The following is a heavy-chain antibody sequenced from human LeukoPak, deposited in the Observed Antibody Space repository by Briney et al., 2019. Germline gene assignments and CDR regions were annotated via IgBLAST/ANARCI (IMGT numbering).Heavy chain of an antibody. D-gene: IGHD2-15*01. Sequence: GGSLRLSCAASGFTFSSYSMNWVRQAPGKGLEWVSSISSSSSYIYYADSVKGRFTISRDNAKNSLYLQMNSLRAEDTAVYYCARSLRGGTAFDYWGQGTLVTVSS. J-gene: IGHJ4*02. CDR2: ISSSSSYI. CDR1: GFTFSSYS. CDR3: ARSLRGGTAFDY. V-gene: IGHV3-21*01.